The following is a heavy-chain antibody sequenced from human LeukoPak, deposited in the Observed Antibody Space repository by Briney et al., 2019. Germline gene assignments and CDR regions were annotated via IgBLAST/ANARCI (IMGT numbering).Heavy chain of an antibody. D-gene: IGHD4-17*01. CDR3: AKELTTVTYFDY. CDR2: ISYDGSNK. Sequence: GGSLRLSCAASGFTFSSYGMSWVRQAPGKGLEWVAVISYDGSNKYYADSVKGRFTISRDNSKNTLYLQMNSLRAEDTAVYYCAKELTTVTYFDYWGQGTLVTVSS. CDR1: GFTFSSYG. J-gene: IGHJ4*02. V-gene: IGHV3-30*18.